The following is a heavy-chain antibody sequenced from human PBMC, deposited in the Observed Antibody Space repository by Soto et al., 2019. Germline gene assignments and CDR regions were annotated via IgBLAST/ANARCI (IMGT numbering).Heavy chain of an antibody. Sequence: SETLSLTCTVSGGSINTYYWSWVRQPPGKGLEWIGYISYNGHTNYNPSLRSRVTMSVDTSKDQFSLNLRYVTAADTAMYYCTREALREGERHFYQRGQGALVT. D-gene: IGHD2-2*01. CDR2: ISYNGHT. J-gene: IGHJ1*01. CDR1: GGSINTYY. V-gene: IGHV4-59*01. CDR3: TREALREGERHFYQ.